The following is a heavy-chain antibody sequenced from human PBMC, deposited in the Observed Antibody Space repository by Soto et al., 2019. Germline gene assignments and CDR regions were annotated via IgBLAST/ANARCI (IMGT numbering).Heavy chain of an antibody. CDR3: ARSQGSSRHWFDP. J-gene: IGHJ5*02. V-gene: IGHV4-39*01. D-gene: IGHD6-6*01. CDR2: MYVDGEA. Sequence: QLLLQGSRPELVKPSETLSLICTVSGGSITGDGYYWGWIRQSPGKGLEWIGSMYVDGEAYDYPSLRTRVSISLDTSKSEFSLKLNSVTAADTAVYYGARSQGSSRHWFDPWGQGTLVTASS. CDR1: GGSITGDGYY.